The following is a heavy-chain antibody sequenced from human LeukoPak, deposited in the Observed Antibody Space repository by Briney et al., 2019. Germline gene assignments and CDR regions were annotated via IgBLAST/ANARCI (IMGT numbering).Heavy chain of an antibody. CDR3: ARIDEGEYCSSTSCYNYFDY. D-gene: IGHD2-2*01. CDR1: GGSFSGYY. CDR2: INHSGST. Sequence: SETLSLTCAVYGGSFSGYYWSWIRQPPGKGLEWIGGINHSGSTNYNPSLKSRVTISVDTSKNQFSLKLSSVTAADTAVYYCARIDEGEYCSSTSCYNYFDYWGQGTLVTVSS. V-gene: IGHV4-34*01. J-gene: IGHJ4*02.